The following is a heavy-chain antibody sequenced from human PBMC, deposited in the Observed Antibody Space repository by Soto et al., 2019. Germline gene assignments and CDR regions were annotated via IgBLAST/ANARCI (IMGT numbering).Heavy chain of an antibody. CDR1: GYTFTSYG. D-gene: IGHD6-19*01. V-gene: IGHV1-18*01. CDR3: AREMSEWLRGFDY. J-gene: IGHJ4*02. Sequence: QVQLVQSGAEVKKPGASVKVSCKASGYTFTSYGISWVRQAPGQGLERMGWISAYNGNTNYAQKLQGRGTMTTDTSTRTADMELRSLRSDDAAVYYCAREMSEWLRGFDYWGQGTLVTVSS. CDR2: ISAYNGNT.